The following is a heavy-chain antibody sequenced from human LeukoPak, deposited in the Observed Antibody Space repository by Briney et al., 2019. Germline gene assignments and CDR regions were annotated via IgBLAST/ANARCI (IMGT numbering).Heavy chain of an antibody. CDR1: GFTFGDYA. D-gene: IGHD6-6*01. Sequence: PGGSLRLSCTASGFTFGDYAMSWFRQAPGKGLEWVSAISGSGGSTYYADSVKGRFTISRDNSKNTLYLQMNSLRAEDTAVYYCAKGTYSSSSGGNDYWGQGTLVTVSS. J-gene: IGHJ4*02. CDR3: AKGTYSSSSGGNDY. V-gene: IGHV3-23*01. CDR2: ISGSGGST.